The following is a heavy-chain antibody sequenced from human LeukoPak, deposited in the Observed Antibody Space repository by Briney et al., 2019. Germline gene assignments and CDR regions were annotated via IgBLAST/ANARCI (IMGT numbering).Heavy chain of an antibody. CDR1: GGSVSRADYY. D-gene: IGHD3-22*01. CDR3: ARPYYYDSRIDP. V-gene: IGHV4-30-4*01. J-gene: IGHJ5*02. CDR2: MYYSGST. Sequence: YPSQTLSLTCPVSGGSVSRADYYWSWIRQPPGKGLEWIAYMYYSGSTYDNPSLKSRVTMSADTSKNQLSLKLSSVTAADTAVYYCARPYYYDSRIDPWGQGILVTVSS.